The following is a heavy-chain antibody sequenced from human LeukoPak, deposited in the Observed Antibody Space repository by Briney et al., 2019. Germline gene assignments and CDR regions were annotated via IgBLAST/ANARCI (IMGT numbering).Heavy chain of an antibody. J-gene: IGHJ5*02. D-gene: IGHD3-3*01. V-gene: IGHV3-7*03. Sequence: GGSLRLSCAASGFSFRDYWMSWVRQAPGKGLEWVADIEPDGSGKTYVDSVKGRFTISRDNAQQSLYLQMDTLTAEDTAVYYCAQTYDRGPGNHWGQGTLVTVSS. CDR2: IEPDGSGK. CDR1: GFSFRDYW. CDR3: AQTYDRGPGNH.